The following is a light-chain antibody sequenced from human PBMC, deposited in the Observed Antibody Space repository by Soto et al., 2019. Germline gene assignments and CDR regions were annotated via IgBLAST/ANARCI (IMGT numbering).Light chain of an antibody. Sequence: DIQMTQSPSTLSASVGDRVIITCRASQTVERWMAWYQQKPGKAPKLLISDVSTLESGVPSRFSGSGSGTDFTLTIRSLQPEDVATYFCQQSYSRPRAFGQGTKVDIK. CDR1: QTVERW. J-gene: IGKJ1*01. CDR3: QQSYSRPRA. V-gene: IGKV1-5*01. CDR2: DVS.